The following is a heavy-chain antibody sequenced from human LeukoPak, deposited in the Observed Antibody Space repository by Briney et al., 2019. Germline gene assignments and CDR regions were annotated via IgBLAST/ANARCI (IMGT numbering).Heavy chain of an antibody. CDR1: GFTFSGSW. V-gene: IGHV3-74*01. Sequence: GGSLRLSCAASGFTFSGSWLLWVRQPPGKGLVWVSRINTDGSITTYADSVKGRFTISRDNAKNTLYLQMNSLRAEDTAMYYCRTLVFRGLLYEWGRGTLVTVSS. CDR2: INTDGSIT. CDR3: RTLVFRGLLYE. D-gene: IGHD3-3*01. J-gene: IGHJ4*02.